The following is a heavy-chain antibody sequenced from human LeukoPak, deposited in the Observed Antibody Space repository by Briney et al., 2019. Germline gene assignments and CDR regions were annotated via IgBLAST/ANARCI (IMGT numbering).Heavy chain of an antibody. CDR1: GFPFSSYW. D-gene: IGHD4-11*01. CDR3: AREDHSNYNY. CDR2: IKRDGGEQ. Sequence: GGSLRLSCAASGFPFSSYWMSWVRQAPGKGLEWVANIKRDGGEQYYVDSVRGRFTISRDNAKNSLYLQMNSLRVEDTAVYYCAREDHSNYNYWGQGTLVTVSS. V-gene: IGHV3-7*01. J-gene: IGHJ4*02.